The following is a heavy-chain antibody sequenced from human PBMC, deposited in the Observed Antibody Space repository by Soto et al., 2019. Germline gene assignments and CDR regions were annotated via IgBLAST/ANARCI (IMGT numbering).Heavy chain of an antibody. CDR1: GYTFTGYY. V-gene: IGHV1-2*02. D-gene: IGHD6-13*01. CDR3: ARSDLYSSSWSRDYYFDY. CDR2: INPNSGGT. Sequence: QVQLVQSGAEVKKPGASVKVSCKASGYTFTGYYMHWVRQAPGQGLEWMGWINPNSGGTNYAQKFQGRVTMTRDTSISTAYMELSRLRSDDTAVYYCARSDLYSSSWSRDYYFDYWGQGALVTVSS. J-gene: IGHJ4*02.